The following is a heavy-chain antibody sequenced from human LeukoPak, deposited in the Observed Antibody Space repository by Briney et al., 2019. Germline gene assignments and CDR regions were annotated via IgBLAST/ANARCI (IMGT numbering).Heavy chain of an antibody. D-gene: IGHD3-10*01. CDR2: ISGNGLTK. CDR1: GFTFSSYS. J-gene: IGHJ4*02. V-gene: IGHV3-48*04. CDR3: ARSPSGTEDFFDY. Sequence: GGSLRLSCAASGFTFSSYSMNWVRQAPGEGLEFVSHISGNGLTKYYGDSVRGRFTVSRDNAKNSLYLQMDSLRADDTAVYYCARSPSGTEDFFDYWGQGTLVIVSS.